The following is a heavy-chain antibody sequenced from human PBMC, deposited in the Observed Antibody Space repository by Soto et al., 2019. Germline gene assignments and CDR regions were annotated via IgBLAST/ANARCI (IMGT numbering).Heavy chain of an antibody. V-gene: IGHV3-11*01. CDR1: GSTFSDYY. D-gene: IGHD3-22*01. CDR2: ISMSGSTI. Sequence: GGSLRLSCAASGSTFSDYYMSWIRQAPGKGLEWVSYISMSGSTINYADSVKGRFTISRDNAKQSVYLQMNSLRAEDTAIYYCARDDSSGYSPYWGQGTLVTVSS. CDR3: ARDDSSGYSPY. J-gene: IGHJ4*02.